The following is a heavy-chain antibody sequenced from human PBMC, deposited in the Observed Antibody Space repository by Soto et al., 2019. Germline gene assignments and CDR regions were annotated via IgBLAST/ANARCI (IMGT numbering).Heavy chain of an antibody. Sequence: SGKVSWKDSGGTFISCASSLLRQAPGQGLEWMGGIIPIFGTANYAQKFQGRVTITADKSTSTAYMELSSLRSEDTAVYYCARAEWELLDNWFDPWGQGTLVTVSS. CDR1: GGTFISCA. V-gene: IGHV1-69*06. CDR3: ARAEWELLDNWFDP. CDR2: IIPIFGTA. D-gene: IGHD1-26*01. J-gene: IGHJ5*02.